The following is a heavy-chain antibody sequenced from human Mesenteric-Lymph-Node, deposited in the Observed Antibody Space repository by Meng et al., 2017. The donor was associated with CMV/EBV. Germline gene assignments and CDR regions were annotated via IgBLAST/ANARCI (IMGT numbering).Heavy chain of an antibody. CDR3: ARASGWYWTDN. Sequence: GGSLRLSCAASGFTFGSFYMNWVRQAPGKGLVWVSRINPDGSSPSYADSVKGRFTISRDNAKNTLYLQMNSLTAEDTAVYYCARASGWYWTDNWGQGTLVTFSS. D-gene: IGHD6-19*01. CDR1: GFTFGSFY. CDR2: INPDGSSP. V-gene: IGHV3-74*01. J-gene: IGHJ4*01.